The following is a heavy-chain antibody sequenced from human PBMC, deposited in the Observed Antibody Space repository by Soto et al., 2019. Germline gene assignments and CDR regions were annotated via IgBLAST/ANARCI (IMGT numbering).Heavy chain of an antibody. CDR3: AKVLLAGLLPYYYYMDV. D-gene: IGHD3-10*01. Sequence: LRLSCAASGFSFSSYAKSWVRQAPGKGLEWVSAISGSGGSTYYADSVKGRFTISRDNSKNTLYLQMNSLRAEDTAVYYCAKVLLAGLLPYYYYMDVWGKGTTVTVSS. CDR2: ISGSGGST. CDR1: GFSFSSYA. V-gene: IGHV3-23*01. J-gene: IGHJ6*03.